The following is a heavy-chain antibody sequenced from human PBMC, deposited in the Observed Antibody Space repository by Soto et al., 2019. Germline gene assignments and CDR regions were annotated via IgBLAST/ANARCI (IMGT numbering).Heavy chain of an antibody. V-gene: IGHV1-69*13. CDR1: GGTFSSYA. J-gene: IGHJ4*02. CDR2: IIPIFGTA. CDR3: ARDVAPYYFDY. Sequence: SVKVSCKASGGTFSSYAIIWVRQAPGQGLERMGGIIPIFGTANYAQKFQGRVTITADESTSTAYMELSSLRSEDTAVYYCARDVAPYYFDYWGQGTLVTVSS.